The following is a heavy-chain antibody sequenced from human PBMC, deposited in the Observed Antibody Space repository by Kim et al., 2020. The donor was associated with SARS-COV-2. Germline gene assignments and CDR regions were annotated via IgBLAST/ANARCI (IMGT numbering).Heavy chain of an antibody. V-gene: IGHV5-51*01. J-gene: IGHJ3*02. CDR2: IYPGDSDT. Sequence: GESLKISCRGSGYRFSNDWIGWVRQTAGKGLEWMGIIYPGDSDTRYSPSFQGQVTMSVDKSINTAYLHWSSLRASDTAMYYCARPATGFSNNAFDTWGQGTMVNVSS. D-gene: IGHD3-3*02. CDR3: ARPATGFSNNAFDT. CDR1: GYRFSNDW.